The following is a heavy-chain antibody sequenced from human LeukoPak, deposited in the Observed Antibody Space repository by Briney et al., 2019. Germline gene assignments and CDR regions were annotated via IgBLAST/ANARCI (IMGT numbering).Heavy chain of an antibody. V-gene: IGHV4-61*02. J-gene: IGHJ4*02. Sequence: SETLSLTCTVSGGSFSSGNYYWNWIRQPAGKGLEWIGRIYTNGGASYNPSLKSRVTISIDASKNQFSLKLSSVTAADTAVYYCAREPPGYWGQGILVTVSS. CDR2: IYTNGGA. CDR1: GGSFSSGNYY. CDR3: AREPPGY.